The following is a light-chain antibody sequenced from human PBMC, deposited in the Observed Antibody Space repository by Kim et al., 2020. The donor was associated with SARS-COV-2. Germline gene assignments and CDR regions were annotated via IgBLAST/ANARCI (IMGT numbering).Light chain of an antibody. J-gene: IGLJ1*01. Sequence: QSVLTQPPSASGTPGQRVTISCSGSSSNIGSNPVNWYQQLPGTAPKLRIHTTNQRPSGVPDRFSGSKSGTSATLAISGLQSEDEADYYCAAWDDSLNVYVFGTGTKVTVL. CDR2: TTN. CDR1: SSNIGSNP. V-gene: IGLV1-44*01. CDR3: AAWDDSLNVYV.